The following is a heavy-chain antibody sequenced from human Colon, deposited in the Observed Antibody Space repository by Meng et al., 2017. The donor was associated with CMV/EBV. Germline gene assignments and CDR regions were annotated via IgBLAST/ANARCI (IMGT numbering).Heavy chain of an antibody. CDR2: ISYDGSNK. CDR1: GFTFSSYA. Sequence: GGSLRLSCAASGFTFSSYAMHWVRQAPGKGLEWVAVISYDGSNKYYADSVKGRFTISRDNSKNTLYLQMNSLRAEDTAVYYCARDYGRDQWELLGRYYYYYYGMDVWGPGTTVTVSS. CDR3: ARDYGRDQWELLGRYYYYYYGMDV. D-gene: IGHD1-26*01. J-gene: IGHJ6*02. V-gene: IGHV3-30*04.